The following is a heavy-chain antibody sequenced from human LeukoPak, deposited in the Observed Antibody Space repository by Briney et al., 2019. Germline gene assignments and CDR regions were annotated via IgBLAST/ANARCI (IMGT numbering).Heavy chain of an antibody. CDR1: GYTFTSYG. CDR2: ISAYNGNT. V-gene: IGHV1-18*01. J-gene: IGHJ4*02. D-gene: IGHD2-21*01. Sequence: ASVKVSCKASGYTFTSYGISWVRQAPGQGLEWMGWISAYNGNTNYAQKLQGRVTMTTDTSTSTAYMELRSLRSDDTAVYYCAREDLGGEAVVDYFDYWGQGTLVTVSS. CDR3: AREDLGGEAVVDYFDY.